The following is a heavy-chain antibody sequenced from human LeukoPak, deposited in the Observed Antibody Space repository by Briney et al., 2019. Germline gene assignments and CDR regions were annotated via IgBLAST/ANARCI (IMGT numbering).Heavy chain of an antibody. CDR2: IYTSGST. D-gene: IGHD2-21*01. V-gene: IGHV4-4*07. Sequence: SETLSLTCTVAGGSISSYYWSWIRQPAGEGLEWIGRIYTSGSTNYNPSLKSRVTMSQDTSKNQFSLKLSSVSAADTAVYYCARGKGGEGFYYWGQGNLVPVSS. CDR3: ARGKGGEGFYY. J-gene: IGHJ4*02. CDR1: GGSISSYY.